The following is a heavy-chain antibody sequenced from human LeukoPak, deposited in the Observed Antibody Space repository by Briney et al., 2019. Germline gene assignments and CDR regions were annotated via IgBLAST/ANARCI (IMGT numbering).Heavy chain of an antibody. V-gene: IGHV5-51*01. CDR3: ARGLRGAHYYYYYGMDV. J-gene: IGHJ6*02. Sequence: GESLKISCEASGYSFTTYWIGWVRQMPGKGLEWMGIIYPGDSDTRYSPSFQGQVTISADKSISTAYLQWSSLKASDTAMYYCARGLRGAHYYYYYGMDVWGQGTTVTVSS. CDR1: GYSFTTYW. CDR2: IYPGDSDT. D-gene: IGHD5-12*01.